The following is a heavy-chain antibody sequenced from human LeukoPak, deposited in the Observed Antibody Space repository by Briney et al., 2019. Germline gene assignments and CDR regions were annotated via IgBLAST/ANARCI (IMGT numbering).Heavy chain of an antibody. CDR3: ARAGSSWYYFYF. CDR1: AFTFSSYS. Sequence: RSGGSLRLSCAASAFTFSSYSMNWVRQAPGKGLDWVSSISSSSSYIYYADSVKGRFTISRDNAKNSLYLQMNSPRAEVTAVYYCARAGSSWYYFYFWGQGTLVTVSS. CDR2: ISSSSSYI. J-gene: IGHJ4*02. D-gene: IGHD6-13*01. V-gene: IGHV3-21*01.